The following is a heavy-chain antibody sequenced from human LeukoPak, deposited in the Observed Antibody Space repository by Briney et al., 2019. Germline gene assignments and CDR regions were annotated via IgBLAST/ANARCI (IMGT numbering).Heavy chain of an antibody. Sequence: SETLSLTCAVYGGSFSSYYWSWIRQPAGKGLEWIGRIYTSGSTNYNPSLKSRVTMSVDTSKNQFSLKLSSVTAADTAVYYCAREDYGDSRFDYWGQGTLVTVSS. CDR2: IYTSGST. CDR3: AREDYGDSRFDY. D-gene: IGHD4-17*01. V-gene: IGHV4-4*07. CDR1: GGSFSSYY. J-gene: IGHJ4*02.